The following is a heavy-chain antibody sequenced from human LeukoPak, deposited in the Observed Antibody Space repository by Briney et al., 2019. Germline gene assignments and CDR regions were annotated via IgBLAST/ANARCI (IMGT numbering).Heavy chain of an antibody. V-gene: IGHV3-33*01. J-gene: IGHJ4*02. D-gene: IGHD4-11*01. Sequence: PGRSLRLSRAASGFTFSGYSMHWVRQAPGKGLEWVAVTWYDGTKKFYVDSVKGRFTISSDNSKNTLLLQMNSLRAEDTAVYYCARDSNYGSFDYWGQGTLVTVSS. CDR3: ARDSNYGSFDY. CDR1: GFTFSGYS. CDR2: TWYDGTKK.